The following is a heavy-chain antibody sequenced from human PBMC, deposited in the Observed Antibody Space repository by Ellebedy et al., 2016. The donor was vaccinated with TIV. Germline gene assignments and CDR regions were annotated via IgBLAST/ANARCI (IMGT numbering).Heavy chain of an antibody. D-gene: IGHD3-22*01. J-gene: IGHJ3*01. Sequence: PGGSLRLSCAASGFTFSSYWMHWVRQAPGKGLEWVSTISGSGGSTFYADSVKGRFTISRDNSKNTLYLQMNSLRADDTAVYYCARDNYYDPLDVWGQGTMVTVSS. CDR3: ARDNYYDPLDV. V-gene: IGHV3-23*01. CDR2: ISGSGGST. CDR1: GFTFSSYW.